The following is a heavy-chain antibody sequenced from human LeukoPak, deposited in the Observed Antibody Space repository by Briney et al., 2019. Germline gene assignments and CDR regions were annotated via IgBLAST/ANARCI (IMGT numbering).Heavy chain of an antibody. D-gene: IGHD3-22*01. CDR3: ATGGGYYFDY. CDR2: IYYSGST. V-gene: IGHV4-39*01. Sequence: SGPTLVKPSETLSLTCTVSGGSISSSSYYWGWIRQPPGKGLEWIGSIYYSGSTYYNPSLKSRVTISVDTSKNQFSLKLSSVTAADTAVYYCATGGGYYFDYWGQGTLVTVSS. J-gene: IGHJ4*02. CDR1: GGSISSSSYY.